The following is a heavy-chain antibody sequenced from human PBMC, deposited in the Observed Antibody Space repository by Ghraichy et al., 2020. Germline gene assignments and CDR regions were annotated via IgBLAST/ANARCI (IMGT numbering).Heavy chain of an antibody. CDR3: ARTNYYYYVMDV. J-gene: IGHJ6*02. Sequence: SETLSLTCTVSGGSITSYFWSWIRQPPGKGLEWIGYIYYSGSTNYNTSLKSRVTMSVDTSKNQFSLNLSSVTAADTAVYYCARTNYYYYVMDVWGQGTTVTVSS. V-gene: IGHV4-59*01. CDR1: GGSITSYF. CDR2: IYYSGST.